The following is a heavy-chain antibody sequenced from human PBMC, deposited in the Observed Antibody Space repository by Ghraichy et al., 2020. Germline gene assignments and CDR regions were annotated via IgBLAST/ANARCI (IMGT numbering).Heavy chain of an antibody. CDR2: ISRSGSDI. D-gene: IGHD1-26*01. Sequence: GGSLRLSCVGSGFTFSTYSMHWVRQAPGKGLEWVASISRSGSDIYYADSVRGRFTISRDNAKNSLYLLMNSLRAEDTAVYYCASDSVGSIDYFDFWGQGTVVTISS. CDR1: GFTFSTYS. J-gene: IGHJ4*02. CDR3: ASDSVGSIDYFDF. V-gene: IGHV3-21*01.